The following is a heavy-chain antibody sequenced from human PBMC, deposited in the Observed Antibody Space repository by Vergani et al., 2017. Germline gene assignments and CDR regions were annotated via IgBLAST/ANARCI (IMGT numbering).Heavy chain of an antibody. D-gene: IGHD2-15*01. CDR1: GGSISSGGYY. V-gene: IGHV4-31*03. CDR3: ERSAWGYCSGGSCYYLDY. Sequence: QLQLQESGPGLVKPSETLSLTCTVSGGSISSGGYYWSWIRQHPGKGLEWIGYIYYSGSTYYNPSLKSRVTISVDTSKNQFSLKLSSVTAADTAVYYCERSAWGYCSGGSCYYLDYWGQGTLVTVSS. CDR2: IYYSGST. J-gene: IGHJ4*02.